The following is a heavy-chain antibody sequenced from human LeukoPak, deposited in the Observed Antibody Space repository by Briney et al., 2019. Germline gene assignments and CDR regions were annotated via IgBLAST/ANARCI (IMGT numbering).Heavy chain of an antibody. J-gene: IGHJ4*02. CDR3: ARGVYIAAAQYGY. D-gene: IGHD6-13*01. V-gene: IGHV4-59*01. Sequence: ASETLSLTCTVSGASISSYYWSWIRQPPGRGLEWIGYIYYSGSTNYNPSLKSRVTISVDTSKNQFSLKLSSVTAADTAVYYCARGVYIAAAQYGYWGQGTLVTVSS. CDR2: IYYSGST. CDR1: GASISSYY.